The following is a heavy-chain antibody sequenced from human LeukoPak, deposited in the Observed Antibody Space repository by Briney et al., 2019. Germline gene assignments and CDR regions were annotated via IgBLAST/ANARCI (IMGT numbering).Heavy chain of an antibody. V-gene: IGHV4-34*01. D-gene: IGHD2-2*01. CDR3: ARVHTSGYCSSTSCRNDY. CDR2: INHSGST. Sequence: PSETLSLTCAVYGGSFSGYYWSWIRQPPGKGLEWIGEINHSGSTNYNPSLKSRVTISVDTSKNQFSLKLSSVTAADTAVYYCARVHTSGYCSSTSCRNDYWGQRTLVTVSS. J-gene: IGHJ4*02. CDR1: GGSFSGYY.